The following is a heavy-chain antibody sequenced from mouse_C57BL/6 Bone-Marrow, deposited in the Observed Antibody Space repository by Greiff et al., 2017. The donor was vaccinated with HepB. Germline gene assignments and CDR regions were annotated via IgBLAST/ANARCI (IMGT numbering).Heavy chain of an antibody. V-gene: IGHV1-50*01. J-gene: IGHJ2*01. CDR1: GYTFTSYW. CDR2: IDPSDSYT. D-gene: IGHD1-1*01. CDR3: AILSYYGSPPYFDY. Sequence: QVQLQQPGAELVKPGASVKLSCKASGYTFTSYWMQWVKQRPGQGLEWIGEIDPSDSYTNYNQKFKGKATLTVDKSSSTAYMQLSSLTSEDSAVYYCAILSYYGSPPYFDYWGQGTTLTVSS.